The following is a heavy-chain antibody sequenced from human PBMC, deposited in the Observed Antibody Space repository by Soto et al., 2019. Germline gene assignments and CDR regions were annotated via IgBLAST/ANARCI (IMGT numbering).Heavy chain of an antibody. D-gene: IGHD3-10*01. CDR3: AKAWRLLWFGTPYFDY. CDR1: GFTFSSYA. J-gene: IGHJ4*02. V-gene: IGHV3-23*01. Sequence: TGGSLRLSCAASGFTFSSYAMSWVRQAPGKGLEWVSAISGSGGSTYYADSVKGRFTISRDNSKNTLYLQMNSLRAEDTAVYYCAKAWRLLWFGTPYFDYWGQGTLVTVSS. CDR2: ISGSGGST.